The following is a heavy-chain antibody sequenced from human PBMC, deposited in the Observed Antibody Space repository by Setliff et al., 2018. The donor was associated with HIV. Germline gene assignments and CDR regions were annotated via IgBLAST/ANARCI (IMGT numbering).Heavy chain of an antibody. D-gene: IGHD3-22*01. V-gene: IGHV3-21*06. CDR1: GFTFRRHT. CDR2: IDDNGDYI. CDR3: ARGDCNVYYYVYPDY. J-gene: IGHJ4*02. Sequence: GGSLRLSCAASGFTFRRHTIIWVRQAPGKGLEWVSTIDDNGDYIEYAPSVKGRFIISGDNVKSLVYLQMNSLRADDTAVYYCARGDCNVYYYVYPDYWGQGTLVTVSS.